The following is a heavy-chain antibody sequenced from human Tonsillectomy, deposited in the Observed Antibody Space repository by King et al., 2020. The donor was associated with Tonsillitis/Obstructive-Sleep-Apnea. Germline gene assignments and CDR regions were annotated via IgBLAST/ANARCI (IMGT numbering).Heavy chain of an antibody. Sequence: QLVQSGGGLVKPGGSLRLSCAVSGFTRCNAWMSWVRHAPGRGRECVGRITSSIEGGTTDNTAPRKVRFTISRDDSKNTLYLQMNSLTTEDTAVYYCTPDHMVQGVYFDYWGQGTLVTVSS. J-gene: IGHJ4*02. CDR2: ITSSIEGGTT. CDR3: TPDHMVQGVYFDY. CDR1: GFTRCNAW. D-gene: IGHD3-10*01. V-gene: IGHV3-15*01.